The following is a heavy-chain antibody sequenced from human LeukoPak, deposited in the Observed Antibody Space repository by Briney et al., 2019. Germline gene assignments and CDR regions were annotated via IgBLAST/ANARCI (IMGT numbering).Heavy chain of an antibody. CDR2: IKSKPDGGTT. Sequence: PGGSLRLSCAASGFTFSNAWMTWVRQAPGKGLEWVGRIKSKPDGGTTDYAAPVKGRFTISRDDSKNTLYLQMNSLKTEDTAMYYCATDISTTWYDYWGQGTLVTVSS. J-gene: IGHJ4*02. V-gene: IGHV3-15*01. CDR3: ATDISTTWYDY. D-gene: IGHD6-13*01. CDR1: GFTFSNAW.